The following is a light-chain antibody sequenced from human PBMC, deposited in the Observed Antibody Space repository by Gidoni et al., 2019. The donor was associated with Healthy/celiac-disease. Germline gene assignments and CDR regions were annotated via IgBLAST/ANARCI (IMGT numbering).Light chain of an antibody. CDR2: LGS. Sequence: IAMTQSPLSLPVTPGEPASISFRSSQSLLHSNGYNYLDWYLPKPGQSPQLLIYLGSNRASGVPDRFSGSGSGTDFTLKISRVEAEDVGVYYCMRALHTRTFGQGTRLEIK. J-gene: IGKJ5*01. CDR1: QSLLHSNGYNY. V-gene: IGKV2-28*01. CDR3: MRALHTRT.